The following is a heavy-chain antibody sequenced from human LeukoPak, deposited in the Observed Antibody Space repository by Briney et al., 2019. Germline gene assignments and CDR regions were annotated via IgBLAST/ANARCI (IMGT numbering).Heavy chain of an antibody. CDR3: ASDSPYYGMDV. Sequence: GGSLRLSCAASGFPFSSYWMHWVRQVPGKGLLWVSRINSDGSATIYADSVRGRFTISRDNAKNTMYLQMSGLRVEDTAVYHCASDSPYYGMDVWGQGTTVTVSS. CDR2: INSDGSAT. V-gene: IGHV3-74*01. CDR1: GFPFSSYW. J-gene: IGHJ6*02.